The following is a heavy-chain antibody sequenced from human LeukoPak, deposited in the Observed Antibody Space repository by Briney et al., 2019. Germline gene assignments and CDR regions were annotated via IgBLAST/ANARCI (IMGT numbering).Heavy chain of an antibody. V-gene: IGHV4-30-4*01. CDR2: IYYSGST. Sequence: SETLSLTCTVSGGSISSGDYYWSWIRQPPGTGLEWIGYIYYSGSTYYNPSLKSRVTISVDTSKNQFSLKLSSVTAADTAVYYCARAVVVTATTIYGVDVWGQGTTVTVSS. D-gene: IGHD2-21*02. CDR3: ARAVVVTATTIYGVDV. CDR1: GGSISSGDYY. J-gene: IGHJ6*02.